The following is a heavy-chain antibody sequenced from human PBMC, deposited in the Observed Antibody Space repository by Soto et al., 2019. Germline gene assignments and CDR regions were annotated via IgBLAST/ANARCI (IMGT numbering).Heavy chain of an antibody. Sequence: EVHLLESGGGLVQPGGSLRLSCAASGFKFSSYAMSWVRQAPGKGLELVSSISGSGGKTYYADFVNGRFTFSRDNSKNTLDLDRNSLRVEDTALYFCMKDWTPRRAFDYWAQGTLVTVSS. CDR3: MKDWTPRRAFDY. CDR1: GFKFSSYA. D-gene: IGHD1-1*01. CDR2: ISGSGGKT. V-gene: IGHV3-23*01. J-gene: IGHJ4*02.